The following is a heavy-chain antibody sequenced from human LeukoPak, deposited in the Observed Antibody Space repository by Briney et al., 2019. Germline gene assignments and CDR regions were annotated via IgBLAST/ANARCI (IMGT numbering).Heavy chain of an antibody. Sequence: PSETLSLTCTVSGGSVSSGSYYWTWIRQPPGKGLEWIGYIYYSGRTNYNPSLKSRVTISVDTSKNQFSLKLSSVTAADTAVYYCARRSVAGGEKFDYWGQGTLVTVSS. CDR2: IYYSGRT. J-gene: IGHJ4*02. D-gene: IGHD3-16*01. V-gene: IGHV4-61*01. CDR3: ARRSVAGGEKFDY. CDR1: GGSVSSGSYY.